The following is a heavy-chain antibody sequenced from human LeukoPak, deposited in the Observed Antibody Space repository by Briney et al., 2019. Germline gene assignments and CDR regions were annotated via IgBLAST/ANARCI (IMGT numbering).Heavy chain of an antibody. CDR2: ISAYNGNT. V-gene: IGHV1-18*01. D-gene: IGHD6-6*01. CDR1: GYTFTRYG. J-gene: IGHJ6*02. Sequence: ASVRVSCKASGYTFTRYGISWVRQAPGQGLDWMGWISAYNGNTKDAQKFQGRVNMTIDTSTSTAYMELRSLRSDDTATYYCARDRGSSSQYYYYGMDVWGQGTTVTVSS. CDR3: ARDRGSSSQYYYYGMDV.